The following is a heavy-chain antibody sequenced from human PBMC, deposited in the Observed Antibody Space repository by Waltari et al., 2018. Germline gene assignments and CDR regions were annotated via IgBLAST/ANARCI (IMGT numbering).Heavy chain of an antibody. V-gene: IGHV3-23*01. Sequence: EVQLMESGGALVQPGGSLSVSCSASKPSSTIYGMNWVRQAPGKGLEWVSGMNEKTGKAFNASSVKGRFTISRDIFNKTLHLQMNSLRVEDTAVYYCAGAGLVSYWGQGTLVAVSS. J-gene: IGHJ4*02. CDR1: KPSSTIYG. CDR2: MNEKTGKA. D-gene: IGHD2-8*02. CDR3: AGAGLVSY.